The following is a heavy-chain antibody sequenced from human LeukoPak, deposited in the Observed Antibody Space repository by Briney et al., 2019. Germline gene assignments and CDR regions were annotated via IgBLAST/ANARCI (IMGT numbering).Heavy chain of an antibody. J-gene: IGHJ4*02. D-gene: IGHD5-12*01. CDR2: ISVYNGNT. CDR3: ARSPVDIVALGLDY. Sequence: ASVKVSCKASGYTFTDYYIHWVRQAPGQGLQWMGWISVYNGNTNYAQKLQGRVTMTTDTSTSTAYMELSRLRSDDTAVYYCARSPVDIVALGLDYWGQGTLVTVSS. CDR1: GYTFTDYY. V-gene: IGHV1-18*04.